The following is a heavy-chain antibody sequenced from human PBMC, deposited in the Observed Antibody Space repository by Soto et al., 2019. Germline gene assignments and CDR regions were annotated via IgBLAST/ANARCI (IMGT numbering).Heavy chain of an antibody. J-gene: IGHJ5*02. CDR3: AKDQVHYYDSGGYSNWFDP. Sequence: PGGSLRLSCAASGFTFSSYGMHWVRQAPGKGLEWVAVISYDGSNKYYADSVKGRFTISRDNSKNTLYLQMNSLRAEDTAVYYCAKDQVHYYDSGGYSNWFDPWGQGTLVTVSS. CDR1: GFTFSSYG. D-gene: IGHD3-22*01. V-gene: IGHV3-30*18. CDR2: ISYDGSNK.